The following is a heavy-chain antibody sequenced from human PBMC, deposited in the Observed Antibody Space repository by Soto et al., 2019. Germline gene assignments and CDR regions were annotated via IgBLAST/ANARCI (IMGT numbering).Heavy chain of an antibody. J-gene: IGHJ6*02. Sequence: PSETLSLTCTVSGGSIGSSDYYWGWIRQPPGKGLEWIGNIYDSGSTSYNPSLKSRVTISVDKSKNQFSLKLSSVTAADTAVYYCARDTVTPQKRYYYYYGMDVWGQGTTVTVSS. V-gene: IGHV4-39*07. D-gene: IGHD4-17*01. CDR1: GGSIGSSDYY. CDR2: IYDSGST. CDR3: ARDTVTPQKRYYYYYGMDV.